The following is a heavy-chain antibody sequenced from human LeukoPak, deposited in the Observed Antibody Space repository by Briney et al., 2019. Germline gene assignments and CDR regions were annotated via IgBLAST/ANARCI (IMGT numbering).Heavy chain of an antibody. V-gene: IGHV3-21*04. J-gene: IGHJ5*02. CDR3: AKDWPRGWSDP. D-gene: IGHD3-10*01. CDR1: GFTFSNYG. Sequence: GGSLRLSCAASGFTFSNYGMSWVRQAPGKGLEWVSSISSSSSEIYYADSVKGRFTISRDNPKNSLYLQMSSLRAEDTAVYYCAKDWPRGWSDPWGQGTLVTVSS. CDR2: ISSSSSEI.